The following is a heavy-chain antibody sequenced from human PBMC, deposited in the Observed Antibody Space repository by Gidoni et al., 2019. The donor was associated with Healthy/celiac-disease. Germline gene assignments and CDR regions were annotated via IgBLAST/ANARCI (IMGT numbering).Heavy chain of an antibody. V-gene: IGHV1-2*02. CDR3: ARPDEYGSGSFV. Sequence: QVQLVQSGAEVKKPGPSVKFSCKASGYTFTGYYMHWVRQAPGQGLELMGWINPNSGGTNYAQKLQGRVTMTRDTSISTAYMELSRLRSDDTAVYYCARPDEYGSGSFVWGQGTLVTVSS. D-gene: IGHD3-10*01. CDR1: GYTFTGYY. J-gene: IGHJ4*02. CDR2: INPNSGGT.